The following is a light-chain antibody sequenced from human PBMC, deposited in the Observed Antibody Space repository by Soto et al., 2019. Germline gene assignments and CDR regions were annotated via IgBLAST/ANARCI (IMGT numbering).Light chain of an antibody. CDR3: LQYNSYPRN. V-gene: IGKV1-17*01. J-gene: IGKJ1*01. CDR1: QGIRKD. Sequence: DIQMTQSPSSLSASVGDTVIITCRASQGIRKDLGWYQQKVGEAPRRLIFGAAALQSGFPPRFSGSGSGTDFTLTISSLQPEDFATYYCLQYNSYPRNFGQGTKV. CDR2: GAA.